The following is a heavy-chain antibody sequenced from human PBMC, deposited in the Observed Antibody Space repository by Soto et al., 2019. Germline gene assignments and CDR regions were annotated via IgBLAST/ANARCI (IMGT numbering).Heavy chain of an antibody. D-gene: IGHD1-20*01. CDR1: GGSISSYY. CDR3: ARVLTRYNWNDGEPYFDY. Sequence: PSETLSLTCTVSGGSISSYYWSWIRQPPGKGLEWIGYIYYSGSTNYNPSLKSRVTISVDTSKNQFSLKLSSVTAADTAVYYCARVLTRYNWNDGEPYFDYWGQGTLVTVSS. J-gene: IGHJ4*02. V-gene: IGHV4-59*01. CDR2: IYYSGST.